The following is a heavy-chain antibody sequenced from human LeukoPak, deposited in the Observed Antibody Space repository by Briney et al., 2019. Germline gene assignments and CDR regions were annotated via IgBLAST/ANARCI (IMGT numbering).Heavy chain of an antibody. Sequence: ASVKVSCKASGYTFTSYAMHWVRQAPGQRLEWMGWINAGNGNTKYSQKFQGRVTITRDTSASTAYMELSSLRSEDTAVYYCARADSADYYDSSGSIDYWGQGTLVPVSS. CDR3: ARADSADYYDSSGSIDY. D-gene: IGHD3-22*01. CDR1: GYTFTSYA. J-gene: IGHJ4*02. CDR2: INAGNGNT. V-gene: IGHV1-3*01.